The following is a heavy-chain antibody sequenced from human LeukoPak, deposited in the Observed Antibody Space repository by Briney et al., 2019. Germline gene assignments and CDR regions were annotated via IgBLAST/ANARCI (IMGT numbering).Heavy chain of an antibody. CDR1: GGSISSGDYY. D-gene: IGHD3-16*01. Sequence: SETLSLTCTVSGGSISSGDYYWSWIRQPPGKGLEWIGYIYYSGSTYYNPSLKSRVTISVDTSKNQFSLKLSSVTAADTAVYYCAGERGDYDYAYFDYWGQGTLVTVSS. J-gene: IGHJ4*02. CDR2: IYYSGST. CDR3: AGERGDYDYAYFDY. V-gene: IGHV4-30-4*01.